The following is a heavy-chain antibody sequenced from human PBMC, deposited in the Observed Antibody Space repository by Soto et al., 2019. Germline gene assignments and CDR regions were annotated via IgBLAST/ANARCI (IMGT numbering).Heavy chain of an antibody. CDR1: GFSFRSYW. Sequence: EVQLVESGGGLVQPGGSLTLSCEGSGFSFRSYWLHLVRQVPGKGLVWVSRINHDGNVTNYADSVKGRFTISRDNSKNTLFVRMNGLRAEDTAVYYCAREPWGFICTCYDSWGQGSVVSVSS. CDR3: AREPWGFICTCYDS. D-gene: IGHD3-16*02. V-gene: IGHV3-74*01. J-gene: IGHJ5*01. CDR2: INHDGNVT.